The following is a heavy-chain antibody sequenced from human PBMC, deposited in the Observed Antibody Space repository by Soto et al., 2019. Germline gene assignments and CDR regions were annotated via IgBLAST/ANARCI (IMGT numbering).Heavy chain of an antibody. CDR1: VFTFSSYW. V-gene: IGHV3-74*01. J-gene: IGHJ4*02. D-gene: IGHD6-6*01. CDR2: INSDGSST. Sequence: PGGSLRLSCAASVFTFSSYWVHWVRQAPGKGLVWVSRINSDGSSTSYADSVKGRFTISRDNAKNTLYLQMNSLRAEDTAVYYCARVGEARRLSFFDYWGQGTLVTVSS. CDR3: ARVGEARRLSFFDY.